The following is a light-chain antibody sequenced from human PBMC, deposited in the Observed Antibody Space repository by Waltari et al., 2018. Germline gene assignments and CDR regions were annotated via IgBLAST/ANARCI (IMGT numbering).Light chain of an antibody. Sequence: QSALTQPASVSGSPGQSITVSCIGTSNDLGSYSFVSWFPQHPGRAPKLMIYAVSERPLGVSNRFSGSKSGNTASLTISGLQAEDEADYYCFSYAGSNSFAFGGGTRVTVL. CDR2: AVS. V-gene: IGLV2-23*02. CDR1: SNDLGSYSF. CDR3: FSYAGSNSFA. J-gene: IGLJ2*01.